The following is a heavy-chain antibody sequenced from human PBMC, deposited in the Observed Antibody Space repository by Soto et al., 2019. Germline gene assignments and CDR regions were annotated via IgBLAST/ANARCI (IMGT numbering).Heavy chain of an antibody. CDR3: VKGNIESIQAAGYFHY. CDR1: GFIFEDYV. CDR2: ISWNSGKT. D-gene: IGHD2-21*01. V-gene: IGHV3-9*01. Sequence: EVQLVESGGGLVQPGRSLKVSCAGSGFIFEDYVMHWVRQPPGKGLEWVSSISWNSGKTAYADSVQGRFTISRDNVKKSLRLQMRSLTTEDTALYYCVKGNIESIQAAGYFHYWGQGVQVTVSS. J-gene: IGHJ4*02.